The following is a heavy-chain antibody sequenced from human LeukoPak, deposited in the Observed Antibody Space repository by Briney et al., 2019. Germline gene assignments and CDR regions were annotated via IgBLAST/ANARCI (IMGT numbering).Heavy chain of an antibody. J-gene: IGHJ4*02. CDR2: IYYSGST. Sequence: SETLSLTCTVSGGSLSSSSYYWGWIRQPPGKGLEWIGSIYYSGSTYYNPSLKSRVTISVDTSKNQFSLKLSSVTAADTAVYYCARLHLLYYFDYWGQGTLVTVSS. V-gene: IGHV4-39*01. CDR1: GGSLSSSSYY. CDR3: ARLHLLYYFDY. D-gene: IGHD5-24*01.